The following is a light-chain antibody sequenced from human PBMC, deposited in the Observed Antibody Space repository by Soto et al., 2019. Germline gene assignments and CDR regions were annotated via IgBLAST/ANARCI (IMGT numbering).Light chain of an antibody. J-gene: IGLJ1*01. CDR1: SSNIGSNS. Sequence: QSLLTQPASVSGSPGQSITISCTGTSSSNIGSNSVNWYQQLPGTAPKLLIYRNNQWPSGVPDRFSGSKSGTSASLAISGLQSEDEADYYCAAWDDSLNGYGFGIGTKVTV. CDR3: AAWDDSLNGYG. CDR2: RNN. V-gene: IGLV1-44*01.